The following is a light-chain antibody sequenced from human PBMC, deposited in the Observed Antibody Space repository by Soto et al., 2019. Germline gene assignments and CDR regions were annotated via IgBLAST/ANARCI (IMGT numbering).Light chain of an antibody. Sequence: QSALTQPRSVSGSPGQSVTIYCTGTSSDVGGYNYVSWYQQHPGKAPKVMIYDVSERPSGVPDRFSGSKSRNTASLTPSEXXXXXXXXYYCCSYAGSPRYVLGTGTKVTVL. CDR2: DVS. CDR3: CSYAGSPRYV. CDR1: SSDVGGYNY. J-gene: IGLJ1*01. V-gene: IGLV2-11*01.